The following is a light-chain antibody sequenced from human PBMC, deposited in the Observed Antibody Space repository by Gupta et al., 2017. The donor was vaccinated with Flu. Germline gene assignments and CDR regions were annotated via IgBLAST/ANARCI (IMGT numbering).Light chain of an antibody. J-gene: IGKJ1*01. CDR3: QHYGSSPGT. CDR1: QDINNY. CDR2: GAS. V-gene: IGKV3-20*01. Sequence: ENVLTQSPGTLSLSPGERATLSCRARQDINNYLAWYQQKSGQAPRLLIYGASSRATAIPDRFRGSGSGTEFTRTITRLEPEDFAVYFCQHYGSSPGTFGQGTKVDI.